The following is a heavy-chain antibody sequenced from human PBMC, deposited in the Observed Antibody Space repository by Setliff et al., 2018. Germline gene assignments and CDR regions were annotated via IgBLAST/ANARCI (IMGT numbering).Heavy chain of an antibody. CDR2: ITRSGDAM. Sequence: GGSLRLSCAASGFTFSDYYMSWIRQAPGRGLEWVSYITRSGDAMYYADSVMGRFTISRDNDRNFLYLQMNRLRPEDTAIYYCVRALAYFYMDVWGKGTTVTVSS. CDR3: VRALAYFYMDV. CDR1: GFTFSDYY. V-gene: IGHV3-11*04. J-gene: IGHJ6*03.